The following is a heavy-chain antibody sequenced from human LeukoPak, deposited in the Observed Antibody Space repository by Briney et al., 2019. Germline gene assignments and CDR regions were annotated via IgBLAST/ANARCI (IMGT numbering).Heavy chain of an antibody. Sequence: GGSLRLSCAASGFTFSSYAMHWVRQAPGKGLEWVAVISYDGSNKYYADSVKGRFTISRDNSKNTLYLQMNSLRAEDTAVYYCAKEVVRDYDFWSGYSNFDYWGQGTLVTVSS. J-gene: IGHJ4*02. CDR1: GFTFSSYA. D-gene: IGHD3-3*01. V-gene: IGHV3-30-3*01. CDR2: ISYDGSNK. CDR3: AKEVVRDYDFWSGYSNFDY.